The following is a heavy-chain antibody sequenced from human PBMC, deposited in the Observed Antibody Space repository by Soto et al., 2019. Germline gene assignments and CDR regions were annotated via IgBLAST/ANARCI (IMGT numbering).Heavy chain of an antibody. D-gene: IGHD1-26*01. V-gene: IGHV3-11*01. CDR3: ARDHERYYPIWFDP. CDR1: GFTFSDYY. Sequence: GGSLRLSCAASGFTFSDYYMTWIRQPPGKGLEWVSYISGSGTTIHYADSVKGRFTISRDNAKNSLYLQMNSLRAEDTAVYYCARDHERYYPIWFDPWGQGTLVTVSS. J-gene: IGHJ5*02. CDR2: ISGSGTTI.